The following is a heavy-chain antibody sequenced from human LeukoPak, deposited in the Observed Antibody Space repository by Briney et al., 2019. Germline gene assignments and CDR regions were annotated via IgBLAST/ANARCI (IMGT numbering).Heavy chain of an antibody. V-gene: IGHV1-24*01. D-gene: IGHD5-12*01. J-gene: IGHJ4*02. CDR2: FDPEDGET. CDR3: ATEQTSGYSGYDRLFDY. Sequence: ASVKVSCKVSGYTLTELSMHWVRQAPGKGLEWMGGFDPEDGETTYAQKFQGRVTMTEDTSTDTAYMELSSLRSEDTAVYYCATEQTSGYSGYDRLFDYWGQGTLVTVSS. CDR1: GYTLTELS.